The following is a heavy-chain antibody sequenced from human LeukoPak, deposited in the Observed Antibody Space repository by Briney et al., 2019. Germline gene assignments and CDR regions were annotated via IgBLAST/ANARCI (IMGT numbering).Heavy chain of an antibody. CDR3: VKGYCSSTCCLIDY. Sequence: GGSLRLSCSASGFTFSSYAMHWVRQAPGKGLEYVSAISSNGGSTYYADSVKGRFTISRDNSKNTLYLQMSSLRAEDTAVYYCVKGYCSSTCCLIDYWGQGTLVTVSS. D-gene: IGHD2-2*01. V-gene: IGHV3-64D*06. J-gene: IGHJ4*02. CDR1: GFTFSSYA. CDR2: ISSNGGST.